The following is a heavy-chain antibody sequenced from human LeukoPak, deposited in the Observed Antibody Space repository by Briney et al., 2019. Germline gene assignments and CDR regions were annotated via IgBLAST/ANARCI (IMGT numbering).Heavy chain of an antibody. CDR1: GFTFSSFG. D-gene: IGHD1-26*01. J-gene: IGHJ4*02. V-gene: IGHV3-33*06. CDR3: AKGGGSYYYTHLDY. Sequence: GRSLRLSCAASGFTFSSFGMHWVRQAPGKGLEWVAVIWYDGTNKYYADSVKGRFTISRDNSKNTLCLQMNSLRAEDTAVYYCAKGGGSYYYTHLDYWGQGTLVTVSS. CDR2: IWYDGTNK.